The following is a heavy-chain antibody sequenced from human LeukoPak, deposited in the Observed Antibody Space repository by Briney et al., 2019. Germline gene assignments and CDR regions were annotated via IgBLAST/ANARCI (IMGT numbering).Heavy chain of an antibody. Sequence: SETLSLTCTVSGGSISSSGNYWGWIRQPPGKGQEWIGIISYSGSTYYNPSLKSRVTISVDTSKNQFSLRLSSLTAADTALYFCARRRAASPFDYWGQGILVTVSS. V-gene: IGHV4-39*01. D-gene: IGHD6-6*01. CDR2: ISYSGST. J-gene: IGHJ4*02. CDR1: GGSISSSGNY. CDR3: ARRRAASPFDY.